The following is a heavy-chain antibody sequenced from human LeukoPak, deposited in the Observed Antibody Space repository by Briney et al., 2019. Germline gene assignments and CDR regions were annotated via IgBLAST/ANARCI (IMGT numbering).Heavy chain of an antibody. CDR3: ARADVYYDSSGYYC. CDR1: GFTFSSYA. V-gene: IGHV3-30-3*01. CDR2: ISYDGSNK. Sequence: GGSLRLSCAASGFTFSSYAMHWVRQAPGKGLEWVAVISYDGSNKYYADSVKGRFTISRDNSKNTLYLQMNSLRAEDTAVYYCARADVYYDSSGYYCWGQGTLVTVSS. D-gene: IGHD3-22*01. J-gene: IGHJ4*02.